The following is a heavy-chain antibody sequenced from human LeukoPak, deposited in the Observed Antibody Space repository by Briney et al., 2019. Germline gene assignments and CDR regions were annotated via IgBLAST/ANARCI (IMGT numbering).Heavy chain of an antibody. D-gene: IGHD6-13*01. Sequence: GGSLRLSCEASGLTFGDYWMTWVRQAPGKGLECVANIKQDGSEKYYVDSVKGRFTISRDNAKNSLYLQMDSLRAEDTAVYYCASRAGYSSSWSAFDYWGQGTLVTVSS. V-gene: IGHV3-7*05. J-gene: IGHJ4*02. CDR2: IKQDGSEK. CDR1: GLTFGDYW. CDR3: ASRAGYSSSWSAFDY.